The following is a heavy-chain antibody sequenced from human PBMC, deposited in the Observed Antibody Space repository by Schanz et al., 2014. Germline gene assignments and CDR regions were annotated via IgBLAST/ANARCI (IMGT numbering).Heavy chain of an antibody. CDR3: AKGLGTRSNNFDY. D-gene: IGHD6-13*01. V-gene: IGHV3-30*02. CDR2: IQNDGSNY. Sequence: AQLVESGGGLVEPGGSLRLSCAASGFTFSSFGMHWVRQAPGKGLEWVAFIQNDGSNYYHADSVKGRFTISRDNSKNTLYLQINSLRTEDTAVFYCAKGLGTRSNNFDYWGQGTLVTVSS. CDR1: GFTFSSFG. J-gene: IGHJ4*02.